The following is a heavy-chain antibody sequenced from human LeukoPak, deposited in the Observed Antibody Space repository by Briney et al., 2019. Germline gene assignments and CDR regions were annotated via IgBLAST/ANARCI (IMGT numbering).Heavy chain of an antibody. V-gene: IGHV4-34*01. Sequence: PSETLSLTCAVYGGSFSGYYWSWIRQPPGKGLERIGEINHSGSTNYNPSLKSRVTISVDTSKNQFSLKLSSVTAADTAVYYCARGRVGATPDFDYWGQGTLVTVSS. CDR2: INHSGST. J-gene: IGHJ4*02. CDR1: GGSFSGYY. D-gene: IGHD1-26*01. CDR3: ARGRVGATPDFDY.